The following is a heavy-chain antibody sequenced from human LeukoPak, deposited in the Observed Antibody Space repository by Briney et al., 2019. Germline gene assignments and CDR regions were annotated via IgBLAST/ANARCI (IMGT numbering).Heavy chain of an antibody. D-gene: IGHD5-18*01. J-gene: IGHJ4*02. CDR3: ARGQKYISGYTVTELGSRYFDY. CDR2: IFYSGRT. CDR1: GASVSGSNYY. V-gene: IGHV4-61*03. Sequence: SETLSLTCAVSGASVSGSNYYWGWIRQPPGTGLEWIGYIFYSGRTSYNRSLKSRVTISVDTSKNHFSLTLSSVTAADTAVYYCARGQKYISGYTVTELGSRYFDYWGQGTLVTVSS.